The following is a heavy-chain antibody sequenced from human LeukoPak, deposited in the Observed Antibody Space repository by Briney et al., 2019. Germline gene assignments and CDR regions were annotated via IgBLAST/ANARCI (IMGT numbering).Heavy chain of an antibody. D-gene: IGHD6-19*01. CDR1: GGSFSGYY. CDR2: INHSGST. V-gene: IGHV4-34*01. Sequence: SETLSLTCAVYGGSFSGYYWSWIRQPPGKGLEWIGEINHSGSTNYNPSLKSRVTISVDTSKNQSSLKLSSVTAADTAVYYCARRRARHRVAVAGTYNWFDPWGQGTLVTVSS. CDR3: ARRRARHRVAVAGTYNWFDP. J-gene: IGHJ5*02.